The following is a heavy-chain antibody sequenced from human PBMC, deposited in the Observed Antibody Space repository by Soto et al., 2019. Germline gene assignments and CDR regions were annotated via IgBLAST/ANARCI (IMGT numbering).Heavy chain of an antibody. CDR2: ISSSSSYI. V-gene: IGHV3-21*01. D-gene: IGHD6-25*01. J-gene: IGHJ5*02. CDR1: GFTFSSYS. CDR3: ARDKGYSSGFDP. Sequence: EVQLVESGGGLVKPGGSLRLSCAASGFTFSSYSMNWVRQAPGKGLEWVSSISSSSSYIYCADSVKGRFTISRDNAKNSLYLQMNSLRAEDTAVYYCARDKGYSSGFDPWGQGTLVTVSS.